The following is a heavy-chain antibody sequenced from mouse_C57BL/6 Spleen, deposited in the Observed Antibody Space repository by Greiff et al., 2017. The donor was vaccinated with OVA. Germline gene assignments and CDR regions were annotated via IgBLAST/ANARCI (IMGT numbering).Heavy chain of an antibody. Sequence: QVQLQQSGAELVKPGASVKISCKASGYAFSSYWMNWVKQRPGKGLEWIGQIYPGDGDTNYNGKFKGKATLTADKSSSTADMQLSSLTSEDSAVKFCARDGPQRGGWFAYWGQGTLVTVSA. CDR2: IYPGDGDT. CDR1: GYAFSSYW. V-gene: IGHV1-80*01. J-gene: IGHJ3*01. D-gene: IGHD3-1*01. CDR3: ARDGPQRGGWFAY.